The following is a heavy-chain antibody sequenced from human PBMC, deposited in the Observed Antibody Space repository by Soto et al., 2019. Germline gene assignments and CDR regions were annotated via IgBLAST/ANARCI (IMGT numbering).Heavy chain of an antibody. CDR2: ISTYNGNT. J-gene: IGHJ3*02. CDR3: AREQRAYWDQNRSGWNGAIDI. D-gene: IGHD6-19*01. CDR1: GYTFTSYG. V-gene: IGHV1-18*01. Sequence: QLQMVQSGAEVKKPGASVKVSCKASGYTFTSYGVTWVRQAPGQGLEWMGWISTYNGNTNYAQTLQGRVTMTTETSTTTAYMELRSLRSDDTAVYYCAREQRAYWDQNRSGWNGAIDIWGQGTKVTVSS.